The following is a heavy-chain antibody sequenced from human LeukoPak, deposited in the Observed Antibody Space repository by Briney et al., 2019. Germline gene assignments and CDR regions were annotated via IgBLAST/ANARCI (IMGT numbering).Heavy chain of an antibody. CDR3: VRWGPDTADPFDY. Sequence: PSETLSLTCSVSGGSISGFYWSWLRQPPGKGLEWIGSIYHSGSTYYNPSLKSRVTISVDTSKNQFSLKLSSVTAADTAVYYCVRWGPDTADPFDYWGQGTLVTVSS. D-gene: IGHD5-18*01. CDR2: IYHSGST. J-gene: IGHJ4*02. CDR1: GGSISGFY. V-gene: IGHV4-38-2*01.